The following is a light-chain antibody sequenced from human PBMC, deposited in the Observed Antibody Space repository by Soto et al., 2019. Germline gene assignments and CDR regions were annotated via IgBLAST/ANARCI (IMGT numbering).Light chain of an antibody. J-gene: IGLJ1*01. CDR1: SSDVGGYNY. Sequence: QSALTQPASVSGSPGQSITISCTGTSSDVGGYNYVSWYQQHPGKAPKLIIYDVSNRPSGVSNRFSGSKSGNTASLTISGLQADDEADYYCSSYTRSSALYVFGTGTKLTVL. CDR2: DVS. V-gene: IGLV2-14*01. CDR3: SSYTRSSALYV.